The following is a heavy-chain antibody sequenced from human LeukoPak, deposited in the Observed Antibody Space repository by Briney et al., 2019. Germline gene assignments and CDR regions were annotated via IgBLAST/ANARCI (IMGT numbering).Heavy chain of an antibody. CDR3: ARDVTELLWFGNGMDV. D-gene: IGHD3-10*01. CDR1: GFTFSSYS. Sequence: GGSLRLSCAASGFTFSSYSMNWVRQAPGKGLEWVSSISSSSSYIYYADSVKGRFTISRDNAKNSLYLQMNSLRAEDTAVYYCARDVTELLWFGNGMDVWGQGTTVTVSS. J-gene: IGHJ6*02. CDR2: ISSSSSYI. V-gene: IGHV3-21*01.